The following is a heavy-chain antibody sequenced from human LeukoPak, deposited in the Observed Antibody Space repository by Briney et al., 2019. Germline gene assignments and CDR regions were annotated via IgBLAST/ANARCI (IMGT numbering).Heavy chain of an antibody. CDR1: GYTFTGYY. J-gene: IGHJ5*02. Sequence: VASVKVSCKASGYTFTGYYMHWVRQAPGQGLEWMGWINPNSGGTNYAQKFQGRVTMTRDTSISTAYMELSRLRSDDTAVYYCARDPGYSYGPAYNWFDPWGQGTLVTVSS. V-gene: IGHV1-2*02. CDR2: INPNSGGT. D-gene: IGHD5-18*01. CDR3: ARDPGYSYGPAYNWFDP.